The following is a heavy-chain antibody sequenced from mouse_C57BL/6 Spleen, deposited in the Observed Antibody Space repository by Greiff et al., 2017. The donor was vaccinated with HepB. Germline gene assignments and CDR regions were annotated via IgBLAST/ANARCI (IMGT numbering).Heavy chain of an antibody. V-gene: IGHV3-6*01. D-gene: IGHD1-1*01. Sequence: DVQLQESGPGLVKPSQSLSLTCSVTGYSITSGYYWNWIRQFPGNKLEWMGYISYDGSNNYNPSLKNRISITRDTSKNQFFLKLNSVTTEDTATYYCASRDYGSSYDYWGQGTTLTVSS. CDR3: ASRDYGSSYDY. CDR1: GYSITSGYY. CDR2: ISYDGSN. J-gene: IGHJ2*01.